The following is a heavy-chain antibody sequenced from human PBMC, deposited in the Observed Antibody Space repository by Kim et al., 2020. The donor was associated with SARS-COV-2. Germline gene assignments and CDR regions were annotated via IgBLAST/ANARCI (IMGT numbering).Heavy chain of an antibody. CDR2: INHSGST. CDR1: GGSFSGYY. V-gene: IGHV4-34*01. Sequence: SETLSLTCAVYGGSFSGYYWSWIRQPPGKGLEWIGEINHSGSTNYNPSLKSRVTISVDTSKNQFSLKLSSVTAADTAVYYCATVQLERTRFEAFDIWGQG. CDR3: ATVQLERTRFEAFDI. D-gene: IGHD1-1*01. J-gene: IGHJ3*02.